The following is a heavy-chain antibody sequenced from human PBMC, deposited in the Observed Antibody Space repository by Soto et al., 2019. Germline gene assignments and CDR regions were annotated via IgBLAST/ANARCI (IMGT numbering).Heavy chain of an antibody. J-gene: IGHJ4*02. CDR2: INWDGSNT. D-gene: IGHD3-10*01. CDR3: ANVVTRHGWSDGVAY. V-gene: IGHV3-43*01. Sequence: EVHLVESGGVVVQPGGSLRLSCAASGFTFEDYSMHWVRQAPGKGLDWVSLINWDGSNTYYADSVKGRFTISRDNTKNSLSMQVTRLKSEDTALCYWANVVTRHGWSDGVAYGVQGTVVTVSS. CDR1: GFTFEDYS.